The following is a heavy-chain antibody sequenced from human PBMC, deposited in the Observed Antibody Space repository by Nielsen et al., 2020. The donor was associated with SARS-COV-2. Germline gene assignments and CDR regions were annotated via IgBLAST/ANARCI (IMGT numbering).Heavy chain of an antibody. D-gene: IGHD2-8*01. V-gene: IGHV1-46*04. CDR2: INPSDGNA. J-gene: IGHJ6*03. Sequence: ASVKVSCKASGYSFTSHYIVWVRRAPGQGPEWLGIINPSDGNAKYAQKLQGRVTLTSDTSTTTIYTEVSDLTSEDTAVYYCARSSEVRNRYCSSGVCRGIFYHMDVWGRGTTVTVSS. CDR1: GYSFTSHY. CDR3: ARSSEVRNRYCSSGVCRGIFYHMDV.